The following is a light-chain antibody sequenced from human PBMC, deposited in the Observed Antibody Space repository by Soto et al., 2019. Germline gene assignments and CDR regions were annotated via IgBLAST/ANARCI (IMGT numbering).Light chain of an antibody. CDR3: RVWDSSTEV. J-gene: IGLJ1*01. CDR2: KNN. CDR1: NIETKN. V-gene: IGLV3-9*01. Sequence: SYELTQPLSVSVALGQTASITCGGNNIETKNVHWYQQKSGQAPVLVIYKNNNRPSGIPERFSGSNSGNPATLTISRAQAGDEADYYCRVWDSSTEVFGTGTKVTVL.